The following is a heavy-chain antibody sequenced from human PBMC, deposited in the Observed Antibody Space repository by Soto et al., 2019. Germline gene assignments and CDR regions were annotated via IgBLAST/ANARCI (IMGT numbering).Heavy chain of an antibody. V-gene: IGHV3-23*01. J-gene: IGHJ4*02. Sequence: GGSLRLSCAASGLTFSNYAMSWVRQAPGKGLEWVSAISGSGGSTYYADSVKGRFTISRDNSKNTLYLQMNSLSAGDTAVYYCATWGSSYVFDCWGQGTLVTVSS. CDR3: ATWGSSYVFDC. CDR2: ISGSGGST. D-gene: IGHD1-26*01. CDR1: GLTFSNYA.